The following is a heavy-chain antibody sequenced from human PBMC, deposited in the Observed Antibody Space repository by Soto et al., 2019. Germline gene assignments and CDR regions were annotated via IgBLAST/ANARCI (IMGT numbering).Heavy chain of an antibody. D-gene: IGHD6-6*01. CDR2: INPNTGGT. V-gene: IGHV1-2*02. CDR1: GYAFTAYF. J-gene: IGHJ4*02. Sequence: ASVKVSCKTSGYAFTAYFMHWVRQAPGQGLEWMGWINPNTGGTYYAQKFQGRVTMTRDTSISTAFPDLRRLRSDDTAVYFCARSLSTIAARPDSWGQGTLVTVSS. CDR3: ARSLSTIAARPDS.